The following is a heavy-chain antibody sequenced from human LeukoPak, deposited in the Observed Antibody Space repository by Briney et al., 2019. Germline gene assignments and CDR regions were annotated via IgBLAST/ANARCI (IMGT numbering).Heavy chain of an antibody. J-gene: IGHJ4*02. CDR1: GGTFSSYA. CDR2: IIPIFGTA. V-gene: IGHV1-69*13. D-gene: IGHD3-10*01. Sequence: SVKVSCKASGGTFSSYAISWVRQAPGQGLEWMGGIIPIFGTANYAQKFQGRVTITADESTSTAYMELSSLRSEDTAVYYCARVAGRMVRGLYYFDYWGQGTLVTVSS. CDR3: ARVAGRMVRGLYYFDY.